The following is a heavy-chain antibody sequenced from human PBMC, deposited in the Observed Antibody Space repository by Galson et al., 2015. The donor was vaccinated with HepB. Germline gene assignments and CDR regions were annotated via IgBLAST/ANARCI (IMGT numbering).Heavy chain of an antibody. CDR1: GFTFSSYS. V-gene: IGHV3-48*01. CDR3: ARSGWYSAYGMDV. J-gene: IGHJ6*02. D-gene: IGHD2-15*01. Sequence: SLRLSCAASGFTFSSYSMNWVRQAPGKGLEWVSYISSSSSTIYYADSVKGRFTISRDNAKNSLYLQMNSLRAEDTAVYYCARSGWYSAYGMDVWGPGTPVTVSS. CDR2: ISSSSSTI.